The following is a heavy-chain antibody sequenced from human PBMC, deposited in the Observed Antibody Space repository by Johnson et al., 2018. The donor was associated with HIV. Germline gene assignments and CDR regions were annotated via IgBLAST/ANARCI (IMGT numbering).Heavy chain of an antibody. J-gene: IGHJ3*02. CDR3: ATDHPTAPLFIMNAFDI. CDR2: IRSNTAGGTI. Sequence: VQLVESGGGLIEPGGSLTVSCAASGMAFSDLWMNWVRQAPGKGLEWVGRIRSNTAGGTIEYAAPVKGRFTISRDDSKDTLYLQMNSLKIEDTAVYYCATDHPTAPLFIMNAFDIWGQGTMVTVSS. CDR1: GMAFSDLW. V-gene: IGHV3-15*01. D-gene: IGHD3-16*01.